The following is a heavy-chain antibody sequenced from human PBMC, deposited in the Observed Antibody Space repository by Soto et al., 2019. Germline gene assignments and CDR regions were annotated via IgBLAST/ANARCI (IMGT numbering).Heavy chain of an antibody. D-gene: IGHD3-16*01. CDR3: ARGETYLGV. CDR2: IIPIFGSR. CDR1: RDTFSKYA. J-gene: IGHJ6*02. Sequence: QVQLVQSGAELKKPGSSVKVSCKASRDTFSKYAFNWVRQAPGQGLEWMGWIIPIFGSRNYAEKFQGRVTITADESTSTAYMELRSLRFEDTAVYYCARGETYLGVWGQGTTVTVSS. V-gene: IGHV1-69*01.